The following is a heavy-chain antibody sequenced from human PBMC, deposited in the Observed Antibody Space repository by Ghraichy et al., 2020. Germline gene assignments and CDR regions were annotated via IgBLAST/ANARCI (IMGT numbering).Heavy chain of an antibody. D-gene: IGHD3-3*01. CDR1: GFTFRTYT. V-gene: IGHV3-21*01. Sequence: GGSLRLSCAASGFTFRTYTMNWLRQAPGKGPEWVSSISRSSDYIYYADSVKGRITISRDNAEDSLYLQMTSLRVEDTAVSYCARDATWNGYLDAFDVWGPGTVVTVSS. J-gene: IGHJ3*01. CDR3: ARDATWNGYLDAFDV. CDR2: ISRSSDYI.